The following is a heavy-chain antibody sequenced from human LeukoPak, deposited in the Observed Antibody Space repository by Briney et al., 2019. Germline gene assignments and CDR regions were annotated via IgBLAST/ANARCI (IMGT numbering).Heavy chain of an antibody. J-gene: IGHJ4*02. CDR3: ARSRLRSLLTYSTSWYQIDY. D-gene: IGHD2-2*01. Sequence: GSSVKVSCKASGGTFSSYAISWVRQAPGQGLEWMGGIIPIFGTANYAQKFQGRVTITTDESTSTAYMELSSLRSEDTAVYYCARSRLRSLLTYSTSWYQIDYWGQGTLVTVSS. CDR2: IIPIFGTA. V-gene: IGHV1-69*05. CDR1: GGTFSSYA.